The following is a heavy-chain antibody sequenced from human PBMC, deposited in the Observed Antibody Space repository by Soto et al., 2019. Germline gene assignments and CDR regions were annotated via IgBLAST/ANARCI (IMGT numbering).Heavy chain of an antibody. J-gene: IGHJ5*02. V-gene: IGHV1-18*01. CDR3: AGVTYTERPSWFDP. Sequence: ASVKVSCKASGYTFTSYGISWVRQAPGQGLEWMGWISAYNGNTNYAQKLQGRVTMTKDTSTTTAYMELRSLRSEDTAVFYCAGVTYTERPSWFDPWGQGTLVTVSS. D-gene: IGHD4-4*01. CDR1: GYTFTSYG. CDR2: ISAYNGNT.